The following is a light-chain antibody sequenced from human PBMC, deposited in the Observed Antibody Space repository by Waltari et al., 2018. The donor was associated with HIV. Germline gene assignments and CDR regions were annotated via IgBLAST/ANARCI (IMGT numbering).Light chain of an antibody. V-gene: IGLV2-11*01. J-gene: IGLJ3*02. Sequence: VSGSPGQSVTISCTGTSSDVGGYNYVSWYQCHPGKAPKLIIYDVYKRPSGVPDRFSGSKSGNTASLIISGLQADDEADYYCCSYANSYTVFGGGTKVTVL. CDR1: SSDVGGYNY. CDR2: DVY. CDR3: CSYANSYTV.